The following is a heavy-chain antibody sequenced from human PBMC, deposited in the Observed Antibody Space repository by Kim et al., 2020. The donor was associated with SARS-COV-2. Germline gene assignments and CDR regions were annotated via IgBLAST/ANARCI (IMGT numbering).Heavy chain of an antibody. CDR1: GFNFNSFG. V-gene: IGHV3-30*18. J-gene: IGHJ4*02. CDR2: SSSDGSKK. Sequence: GGSLRLSCAASGFNFNSFGMHWVRQAPGKGLEWVAASSSDGSKKYYADSAKDRFTISRDNSKNTLYLQNNRLAAEDTAVYYCAKGRGGWSFDYWGQGTLV. D-gene: IGHD6-19*01. CDR3: AKGRGGWSFDY.